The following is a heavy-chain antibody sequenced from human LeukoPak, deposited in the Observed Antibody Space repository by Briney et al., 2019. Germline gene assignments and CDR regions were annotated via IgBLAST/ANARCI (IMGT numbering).Heavy chain of an antibody. V-gene: IGHV1-18*01. CDR1: GYTFTSYG. J-gene: IGHJ3*02. CDR3: ARDPLPLYYYDSSGHYPDAFDI. CDR2: ISAYNGNT. D-gene: IGHD3-22*01. Sequence: ASVKVSCKASGYTFTSYGISWVRQAPGQGLEWMGWISAYNGNTNYAQKLQGRVTMTTDTSTSTAYMELRSLRSDDTAVYYCARDPLPLYYYDSSGHYPDAFDIWGQGTMVTVSS.